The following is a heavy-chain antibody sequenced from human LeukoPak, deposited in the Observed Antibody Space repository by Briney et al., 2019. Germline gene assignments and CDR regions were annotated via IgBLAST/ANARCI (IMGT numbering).Heavy chain of an antibody. V-gene: IGHV1-2*02. CDR2: INPKSGGT. Sequence: ASVTVSFKASGYTFTRYYMHWVRQAPGQGLEWMGWINPKSGGTNYAEKFQGRVTMTRDTSISTAYMELSRLRSDDTAVYYCARDWYSSSWYKKEYYFDYWGQGTLVTVSS. CDR3: ARDWYSSSWYKKEYYFDY. J-gene: IGHJ4*02. CDR1: GYTFTRYY. D-gene: IGHD6-13*01.